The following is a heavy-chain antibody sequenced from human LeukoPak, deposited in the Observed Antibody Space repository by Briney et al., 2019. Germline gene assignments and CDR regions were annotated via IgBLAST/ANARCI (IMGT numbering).Heavy chain of an antibody. CDR1: GFTFSSYG. CDR3: ARDRAAAASYYYGMDV. Sequence: GGSLRLSCAASGFTFSSYGMHWVRQAPGKGLEWVAVIWYDGSNKYYADSVKGRFTISRDNSKNTLYLQMNSLRAEDTAVYYCARDRAAAASYYYGMDVWGQGTTVTVSS. CDR2: IWYDGSNK. D-gene: IGHD6-13*01. J-gene: IGHJ6*02. V-gene: IGHV3-33*01.